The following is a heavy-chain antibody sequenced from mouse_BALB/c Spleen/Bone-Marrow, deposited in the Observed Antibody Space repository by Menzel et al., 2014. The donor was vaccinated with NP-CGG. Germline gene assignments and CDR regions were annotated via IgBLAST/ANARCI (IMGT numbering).Heavy chain of an antibody. CDR1: GFSLSRYN. V-gene: IGHV2-6-4*01. J-gene: IGHJ4*01. Sequence: QVQLQQSGPGLVAPSQNLSITCTVSGFSLSRYNIHWIRQPPGKGLEWLGVIWGGGGTDHNSALKSRLRISKDNSKSQIFLKINSLQIDDTAMYYCARKDGGYYVMDYWGQGTSVTVSS. D-gene: IGHD2-3*01. CDR3: ARKDGGYYVMDY. CDR2: IWGGGGT.